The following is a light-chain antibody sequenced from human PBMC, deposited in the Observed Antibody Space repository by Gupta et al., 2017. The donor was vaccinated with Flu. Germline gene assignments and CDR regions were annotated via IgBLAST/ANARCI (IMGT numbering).Light chain of an antibody. V-gene: IGKV4-1*01. CDR2: CAS. CDR1: QTVLSFVNSKNY. J-gene: IGKJ2*01. CDR3: QQYLTGPYN. Sequence: DTVMPQSPDSLAVSLGETAPIHCRSSQTVLSFVNSKNYVTWYQQKPGRPPKLLIYCASIRESGVPDRFSGSGSGTDFALTISSLQAEDVAVYYCQQYLTGPYNFGQGTKVEIK.